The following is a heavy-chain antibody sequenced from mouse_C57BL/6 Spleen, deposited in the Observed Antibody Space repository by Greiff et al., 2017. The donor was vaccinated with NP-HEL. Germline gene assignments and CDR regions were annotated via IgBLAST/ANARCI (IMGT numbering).Heavy chain of an antibody. J-gene: IGHJ3*01. D-gene: IGHD2-5*01. Sequence: VQLQQPGAELVKPGASVKLSCKASGYTFTSYWMNWVKQRPGQGLEWIGMINPTSGRTNYNEKFKSKATLTVDKSSSTAYMQLSSLTSDDSAVYYCARSRTYYSNPFAYWGQGALVTVAT. CDR1: GYTFTSYW. CDR3: ARSRTYYSNPFAY. V-gene: IGHV1-64*01. CDR2: INPTSGRT.